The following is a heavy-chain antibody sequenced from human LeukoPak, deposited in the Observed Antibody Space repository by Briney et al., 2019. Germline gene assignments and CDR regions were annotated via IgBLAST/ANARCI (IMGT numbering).Heavy chain of an antibody. J-gene: IGHJ4*02. D-gene: IGHD1-26*01. Sequence: GGSLRLSCAASGFTFSNYAMSWVRQAPGKGLEWVSVISGSGGSTYYADSVKGRFTISRDNSKNTLNLQVNSLRAEDTAVYYCAKGLTYSGSYSDYWGQGTLVTVSS. CDR1: GFTFSNYA. CDR2: ISGSGGST. CDR3: AKGLTYSGSYSDY. V-gene: IGHV3-23*01.